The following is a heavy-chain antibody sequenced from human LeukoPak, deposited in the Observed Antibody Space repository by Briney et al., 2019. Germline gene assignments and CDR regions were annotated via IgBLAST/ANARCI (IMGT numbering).Heavy chain of an antibody. CDR1: GGSVSSGDYY. CDR3: ARLGDGSNRQDY. CDR2: IYNSGST. Sequence: SETLSLTCSVSGGSVSSGDYYWGWIRQPPGKGLEWIASIYNSGSTYYNPSLKSRVTISVDTSKNHFSLKLSSVTAADTAVYYCARLGDGSNRQDYWGQGTLVTVSS. D-gene: IGHD5-24*01. V-gene: IGHV4-39*01. J-gene: IGHJ4*02.